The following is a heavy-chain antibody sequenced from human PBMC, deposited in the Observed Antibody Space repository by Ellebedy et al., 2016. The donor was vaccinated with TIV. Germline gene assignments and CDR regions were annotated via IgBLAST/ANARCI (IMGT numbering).Heavy chain of an antibody. J-gene: IGHJ5*02. Sequence: PGGSLRLSCKGSGYSFTSYWIGWVRQMPGKGLEWMGIIYPGDSDTRYSPSFQGQVTISADKSISTAYLQWSSLKASDTAMYYCARPSEYRMTTVTTWGQGTLVTVSS. D-gene: IGHD4-17*01. V-gene: IGHV5-51*01. CDR1: GYSFTSYW. CDR2: IYPGDSDT. CDR3: ARPSEYRMTTVTT.